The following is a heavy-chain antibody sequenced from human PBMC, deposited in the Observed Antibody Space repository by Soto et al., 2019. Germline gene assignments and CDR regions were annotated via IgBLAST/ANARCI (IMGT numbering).Heavy chain of an antibody. CDR1: GGTISSSSYY. Sequence: SETLSLTCSVSGGTISSSSYYWAWIRQPPGKGLEWIGSIYFSGSTHYNSSLKSRVTISVDTSNNQFSLNLSSVTTADTAMYYCERKQSHCNSKRCYTSWFDPWGQGTLVTVSS. D-gene: IGHD2-2*01. CDR2: IYFSGST. V-gene: IGHV4-39*01. CDR3: ERKQSHCNSKRCYTSWFDP. J-gene: IGHJ5*02.